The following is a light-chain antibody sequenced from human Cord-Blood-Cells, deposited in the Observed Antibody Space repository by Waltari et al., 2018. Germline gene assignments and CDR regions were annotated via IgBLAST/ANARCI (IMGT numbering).Light chain of an antibody. Sequence: SSELTQDPAVSVALGQTVRITCKGYSLRSYYASRYQQKPGQASVLVIYGKNNRPSGIQDRFSGSSSGNTASLTITGAQAEDEADYNCNSRDSSGNHLVVFGGGTKLTVL. CDR1: SLRSYY. J-gene: IGLJ3*02. V-gene: IGLV3-19*01. CDR2: GKN. CDR3: NSRDSSGNHLVV.